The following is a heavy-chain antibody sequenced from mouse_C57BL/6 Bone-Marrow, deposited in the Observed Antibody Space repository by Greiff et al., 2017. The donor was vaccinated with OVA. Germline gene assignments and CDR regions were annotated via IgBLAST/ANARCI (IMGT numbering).Heavy chain of an antibody. CDR1: GYTFTSYW. D-gene: IGHD1-2*01. CDR3: ARGDYYGRTRGAMDY. V-gene: IGHV1-53*01. J-gene: IGHJ4*01. CDR2: INPSNGGT. Sequence: VQLKQPGTELVKPGASVKLSCKASGYTFTSYWMHWVKQRPGQGLEWIGNINPSNGGTNYNEKFKSKATLTVDKSSSTAYMQLSSLTSEDSAVYYCARGDYYGRTRGAMDYWGQGTSVTVSS.